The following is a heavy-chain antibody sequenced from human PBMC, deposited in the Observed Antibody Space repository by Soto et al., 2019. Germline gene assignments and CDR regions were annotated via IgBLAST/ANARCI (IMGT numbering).Heavy chain of an antibody. CDR3: ARGGGYYDGSGYNHRDAFDI. CDR2: IYYSGST. J-gene: IGHJ3*02. D-gene: IGHD3-22*01. V-gene: IGHV4-59*01. Sequence: SEILSLACTISGGSISSYYWSWIRQPPGKGVEWIGYIYYSGSTNYNPSLKSRVTISVDTSKNQFSLKLSSVTAADTAVYYCARGGGYYDGSGYNHRDAFDIWGQGTMVTVSS. CDR1: GGSISSYY.